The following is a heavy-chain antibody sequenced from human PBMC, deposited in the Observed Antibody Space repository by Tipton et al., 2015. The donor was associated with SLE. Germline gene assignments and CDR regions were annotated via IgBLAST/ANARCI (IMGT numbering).Heavy chain of an antibody. CDR1: GFRFDNYA. CDR3: ARHKYSGYDWGGNGLDV. D-gene: IGHD5-12*01. Sequence: SLRLSCAASGFRFDNYAMSWVRQAPGKGLEWVSGITGSGATYYADSVQGRFTISRDNSKNTLYLQMNGLRAEDTAVYYCARHKYSGYDWGGNGLDVWGQGTTVTVSS. CDR2: ITGSGAT. V-gene: IGHV3-23*01. J-gene: IGHJ6*02.